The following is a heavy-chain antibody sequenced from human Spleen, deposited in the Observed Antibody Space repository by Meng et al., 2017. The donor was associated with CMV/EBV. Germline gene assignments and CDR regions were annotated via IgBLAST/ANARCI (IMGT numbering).Heavy chain of an antibody. CDR3: ASRDIVATYFDY. CDR1: GGSFSGYY. D-gene: IGHD5-12*01. Sequence: QVQLQQSGAGLLKPSETLSLTCAVYGGSFSGYYWSWIRQRPGEGLEWIGEINHSGSTNYNPSLKSRVTISVDTSKNQFSLKLSSVTAADTAVYYCASRDIVATYFDYWGQGTLVTVSS. V-gene: IGHV4-34*01. CDR2: INHSGST. J-gene: IGHJ4*02.